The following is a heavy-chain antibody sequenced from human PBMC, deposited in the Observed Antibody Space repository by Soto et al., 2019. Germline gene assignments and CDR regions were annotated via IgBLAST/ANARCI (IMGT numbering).Heavy chain of an antibody. V-gene: IGHV3-23*01. Sequence: EVQLLESGGGLVQPGGSLRLSCAASGFTFSSYAMSWVRQAPGKGLEWVSAISGSGGSTYYADSVKGRFTISRDNSKNTLYLQMNSLRAEDTAVYYCAKDMGYCRGGSCYGDAFDIWGQGTMVTVSS. CDR3: AKDMGYCRGGSCYGDAFDI. CDR1: GFTFSSYA. CDR2: ISGSGGST. D-gene: IGHD2-15*01. J-gene: IGHJ3*02.